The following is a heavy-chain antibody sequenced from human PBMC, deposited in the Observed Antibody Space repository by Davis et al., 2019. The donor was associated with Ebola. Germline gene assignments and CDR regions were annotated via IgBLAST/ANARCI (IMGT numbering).Heavy chain of an antibody. J-gene: IGHJ3*02. V-gene: IGHV1-18*01. CDR3: ARTSIVGTTTTASDI. CDR2: ISAYNGNT. CDR1: GYSFKNYA. D-gene: IGHD1-26*01. Sequence: ASVKVSCKASGYSFKNYAISWVRQAPGQGLEWMGWISAYNGNTNYAQKVQGRVTMTTDTSTGTAYLDLRSLRSDDTAVCFCARTSIVGTTTTASDIWGQGTLVTVSS.